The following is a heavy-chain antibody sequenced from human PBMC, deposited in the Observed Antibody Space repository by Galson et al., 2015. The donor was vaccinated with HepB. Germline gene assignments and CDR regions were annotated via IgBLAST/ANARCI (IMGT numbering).Heavy chain of an antibody. CDR3: AKGRPMYILYSSSLRDAFDI. J-gene: IGHJ3*02. CDR2: ISGSGGST. Sequence: SLRLSCAASGFTFSSYAMSWVRQAPGKGLEWVSAISGSGGSTYYADSVKGRFTISRDNSKNTLYLQMNSLRAEDTAVYYCAKGRPMYILYSSSLRDAFDIWGQGTMVTVSS. V-gene: IGHV3-23*01. CDR1: GFTFSSYA. D-gene: IGHD6-13*01.